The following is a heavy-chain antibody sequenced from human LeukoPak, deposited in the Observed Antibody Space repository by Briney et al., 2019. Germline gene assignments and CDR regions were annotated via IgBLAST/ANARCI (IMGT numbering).Heavy chain of an antibody. CDR2: IYPGDSDT. CDR3: AKIDRQYCSRSSCYALDY. V-gene: IGHV5-51*01. D-gene: IGHD2-2*01. J-gene: IGHJ4*02. CDR1: GYSFTSYW. Sequence: KNGESLKISCKCSGYSFTSYWIGWVRQMPGKGLEWMGIIYPGDSDTRYSPSFQGQVTISVDKSISTAYLQWSSLKASDTAIYYCAKIDRQYCSRSSCYALDYWGQGTQVTVSS.